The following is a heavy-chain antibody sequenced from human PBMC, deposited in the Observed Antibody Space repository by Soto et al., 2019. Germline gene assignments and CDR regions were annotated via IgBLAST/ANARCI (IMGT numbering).Heavy chain of an antibody. CDR1: GGSISSGDYY. V-gene: IGHV4-30-4*01. D-gene: IGHD1-1*01. CDR3: ARVKAQGTYYYYGMDV. Sequence: KPSETLSLTCTVSGGSISSGDYYWSWIRQPPGKGLEWIGYIYYSGSTYYNPSLKSRVTISVDTSKNQFSLKLSSVTAADTAVYYCARVKAQGTYYYYGMDVWGQGTTVTVSS. J-gene: IGHJ6*02. CDR2: IYYSGST.